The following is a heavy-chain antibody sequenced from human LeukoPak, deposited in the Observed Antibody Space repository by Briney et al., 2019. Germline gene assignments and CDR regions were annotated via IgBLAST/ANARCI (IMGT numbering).Heavy chain of an antibody. CDR3: ARFAVVITNDY. D-gene: IGHD3-10*01. V-gene: IGHV1-2*02. J-gene: IGHJ4*02. Sequence: GASVKVSCKASEYSFTGYFMHWVRQAPGQGLEWMGWINPDSGGTKYAQKFQGRVTMTRDTSTSTAYMELSGLTSDDTAVYYCARFAVVITNDYWGQGTLVTVSS. CDR2: INPDSGGT. CDR1: EYSFTGYF.